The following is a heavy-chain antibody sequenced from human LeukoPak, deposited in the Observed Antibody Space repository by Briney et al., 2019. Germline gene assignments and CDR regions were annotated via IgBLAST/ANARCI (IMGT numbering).Heavy chain of an antibody. CDR1: GFTFSGYS. Sequence: GGSLRLSCAASGFTFSGYSMNWVRQAPGKGLEWVSSISSSSSYIYYADSVKGRFTISRDNAKKSLYLQMNSLRAEDTAVYYCARQDISSSWYRLDYWGQGSLLTVSS. CDR3: ARQDISSSWYRLDY. CDR2: ISSSSSYI. V-gene: IGHV3-21*01. D-gene: IGHD6-13*01. J-gene: IGHJ4*02.